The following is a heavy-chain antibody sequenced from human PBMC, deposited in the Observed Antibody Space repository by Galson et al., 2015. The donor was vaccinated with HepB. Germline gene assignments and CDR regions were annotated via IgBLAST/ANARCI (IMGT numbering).Heavy chain of an antibody. D-gene: IGHD3-3*01. Sequence: SVKVSCKASGYTFTSYGISWVRQAPGQGLEWMGWISAYNGNTNYAQKLQSRVTMTTDTSTSTAYMELRSLRSDDTAVYYCARQGHIGFWSGYYFYWGQGTLVTVSS. CDR2: ISAYNGNT. CDR3: ARQGHIGFWSGYYFY. CDR1: GYTFTSYG. V-gene: IGHV1-18*01. J-gene: IGHJ4*02.